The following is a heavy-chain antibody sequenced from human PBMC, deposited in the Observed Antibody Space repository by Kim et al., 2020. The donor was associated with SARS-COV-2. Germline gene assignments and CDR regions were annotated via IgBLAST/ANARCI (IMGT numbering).Heavy chain of an antibody. J-gene: IGHJ4*01. Sequence: GGSLRLSCAASGFAFGDYAMSWVRRAPGKGLEWVSALSGSGPDVNYADSVRGRFTISRDNSKNTLFLQMDSLRADDTAVYYCAKDLHYVPGSGLFDSWG. V-gene: IGHV3-23*01. CDR3: AKDLHYVPGSGLFDS. CDR2: LSGSGPDV. D-gene: IGHD3-10*01. CDR1: GFAFGDYA.